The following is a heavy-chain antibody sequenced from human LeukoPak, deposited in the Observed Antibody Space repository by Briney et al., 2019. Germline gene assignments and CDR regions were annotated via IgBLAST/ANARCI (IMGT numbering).Heavy chain of an antibody. CDR3: ARYLTSGGGLDY. J-gene: IGHJ4*02. D-gene: IGHD3-16*01. CDR1: GFTFDDYA. CDR2: ISWNSGSI. Sequence: GGSLRLSCAASGFTFDDYAMHWVRQAPGKGLEWVSGISWNSGSIGYADSVKGRFSISRDNAKNSLYLQLNNLRAEDTAVYYCARYLTSGGGLDYWGQGTLVTVSS. V-gene: IGHV3-9*01.